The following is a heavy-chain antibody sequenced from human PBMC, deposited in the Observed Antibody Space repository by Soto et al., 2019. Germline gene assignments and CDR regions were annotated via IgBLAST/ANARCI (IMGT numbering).Heavy chain of an antibody. J-gene: IGHJ4*02. CDR1: RYIFSSDW. D-gene: IGHD3-22*01. Sequence: GESLKISCKGSRYIFSSDWIGWVRQMPGKGLEWMGIIYPDDSDITYSPSFQGQVTFSVDKSSSTAYLQWRRLKASDSATYYCATTRDGSFESWGQGTVVTVSS. CDR2: IYPDDSDI. V-gene: IGHV5-51*01. CDR3: ATTRDGSFES.